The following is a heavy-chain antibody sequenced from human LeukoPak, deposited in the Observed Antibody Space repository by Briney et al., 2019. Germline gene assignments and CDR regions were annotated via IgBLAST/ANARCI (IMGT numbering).Heavy chain of an antibody. J-gene: IGHJ5*02. D-gene: IGHD6-13*01. CDR1: GGSVSSPDSY. Sequence: SETLSLTCTVSGGSVSSPDSYWSWIRQPPGKGLEWIGNVYYIGTTSYNSSLKSRVTILVDRSKNQFSLEVTSMTAADTAGYYCAREYSSSWYPWFDPWGQGTLVTVSS. CDR2: VYYIGTT. V-gene: IGHV4-61*08. CDR3: AREYSSSWYPWFDP.